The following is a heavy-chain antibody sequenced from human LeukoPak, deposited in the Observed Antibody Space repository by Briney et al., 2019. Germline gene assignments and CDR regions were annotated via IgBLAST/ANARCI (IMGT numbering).Heavy chain of an antibody. Sequence: EASVKVSCKASGYTFTSYYMHWVRQAPGQGLEWMGWINPNSGGTNYAQKFQGWVTMTRDTSISTAYMELSRLRSDDTAVYYCARALGYYDILTEGGTDWFDPWGQGTLVTVSS. CDR1: GYTFTSYY. CDR3: ARALGYYDILTEGGTDWFDP. V-gene: IGHV1-2*04. CDR2: INPNSGGT. J-gene: IGHJ5*02. D-gene: IGHD3-9*01.